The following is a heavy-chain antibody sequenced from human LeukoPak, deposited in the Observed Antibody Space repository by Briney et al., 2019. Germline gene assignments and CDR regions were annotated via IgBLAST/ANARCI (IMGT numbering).Heavy chain of an antibody. Sequence: ASVTVSCKPSGYSFTDYYMHWVRQAPGQGLEWMGWINPSSGGTSSAQTFQGRVTMTRDTSITTVYMEVRWLTSDDTAVYYCARADRLHGGPYLIGPWGQGTLVTVSS. CDR2: INPSSGGT. D-gene: IGHD2-21*01. V-gene: IGHV1-2*02. J-gene: IGHJ5*02. CDR3: ARADRLHGGPYLIGP. CDR1: GYSFTDYY.